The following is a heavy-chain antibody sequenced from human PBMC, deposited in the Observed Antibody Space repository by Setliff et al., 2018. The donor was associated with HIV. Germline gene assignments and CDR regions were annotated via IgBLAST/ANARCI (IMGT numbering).Heavy chain of an antibody. V-gene: IGHV1-3*04. CDR2: INTANGNT. D-gene: IGHD3-10*01. CDR1: GYSFSDYI. Sequence: GASVKVSCKAFGYSFSDYIIHWVRQAPGQRLEWVGGINTANGNTKYSQNFQGRVTITRDTSATTVYMEVTSLRYQHTAVYYCAREISPSIGGDHFDSWGQGTLVTVSS. J-gene: IGHJ4*02. CDR3: AREISPSIGGDHFDS.